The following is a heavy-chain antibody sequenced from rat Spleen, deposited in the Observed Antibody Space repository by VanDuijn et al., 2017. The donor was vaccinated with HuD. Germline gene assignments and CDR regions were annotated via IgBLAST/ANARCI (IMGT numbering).Heavy chain of an antibody. CDR3: ARTTVATYYFDY. J-gene: IGHJ2*01. CDR2: VISGGGRT. V-gene: IGHV5-25*01. D-gene: IGHD1-3*01. Sequence: EVQLVESGGGLMQPGRSLKLSCTASGFTYSNYVMAWVRQAPTKGLEWVATVISGGGRTYYRDSVKGRFTISRDNAKGTLYLQMDSLRSEDTATYYCARTTVATYYFDYWGQGVMVTVSS. CDR1: GFTYSNYV.